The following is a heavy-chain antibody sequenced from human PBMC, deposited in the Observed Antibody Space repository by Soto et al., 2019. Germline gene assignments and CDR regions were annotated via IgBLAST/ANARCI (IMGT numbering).Heavy chain of an antibody. CDR2: IIPIFGTA. CDR3: ASLKGHYYSCGMEV. Sequence: GGAVKVSCKSCGCTFSWYAISGVRQAAGQGLEWIGGIIPIFGTANYAQKFQGRVTITADESTRTAYMELSSLRSEDTAVYYCASLKGHYYSCGMEVWGRGPTVTASS. V-gene: IGHV1-69*13. J-gene: IGHJ6*04. CDR1: GCTFSWYA.